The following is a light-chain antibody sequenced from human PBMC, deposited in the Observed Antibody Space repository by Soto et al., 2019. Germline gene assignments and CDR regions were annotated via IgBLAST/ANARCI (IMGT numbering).Light chain of an antibody. V-gene: IGLV2-23*02. CDR3: CSYAGSFYV. Sequence: QSALTQPASVSGSPGQSITISCTGTSSDVGSYNLVSWYQQHPGKAPKLMIYEVSKRPSGVSNRFSGSKSGNTASLTISGIQAEDEADYYCCSYAGSFYVFGTGTKVTVL. J-gene: IGLJ1*01. CDR2: EVS. CDR1: SSDVGSYNL.